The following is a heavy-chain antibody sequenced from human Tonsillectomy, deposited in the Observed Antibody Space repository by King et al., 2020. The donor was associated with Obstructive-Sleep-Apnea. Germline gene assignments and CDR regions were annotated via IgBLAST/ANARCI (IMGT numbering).Heavy chain of an antibody. Sequence: VQLVESGGGVVQPGGSLRLSCEASGFTLSDYDMHWVRQVIGKGLEWVSVFGTAGETVYGDSVKGRFTISRDNAKKSLYLQMNSLRAGDTAVYYCTRGGAVATSGEFDYWGQGILVTVSS. CDR1: GFTLSDYD. D-gene: IGHD1-1*01. CDR3: TRGGAVATSGEFDY. V-gene: IGHV3-13*04. J-gene: IGHJ4*02. CDR2: FGTAGET.